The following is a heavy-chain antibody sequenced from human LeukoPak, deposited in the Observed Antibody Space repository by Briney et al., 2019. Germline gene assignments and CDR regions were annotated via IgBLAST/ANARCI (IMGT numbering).Heavy chain of an antibody. J-gene: IGHJ6*03. V-gene: IGHV4-4*07. CDR3: ARDTPQYYDFWSGYYKDLRGDYYYYYMDV. CDR1: GGSISSYY. Sequence: KPSETLSLTCTVSGGSISSYYWSWIRQPAGKGLEWIGRIYTSGSTNYNPSLKSRVTMSVDTSKNQFSLKLSSVTAADTAVYYCARDTPQYYDFWSGYYKDLRGDYYYYYMDVWGKGTTVTVSS. D-gene: IGHD3-3*01. CDR2: IYTSGST.